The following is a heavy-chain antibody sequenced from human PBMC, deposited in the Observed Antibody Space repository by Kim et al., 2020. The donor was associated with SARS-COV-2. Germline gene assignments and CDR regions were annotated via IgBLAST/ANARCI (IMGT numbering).Heavy chain of an antibody. CDR1: GGSLRASD. CDR2: INHSGST. V-gene: IGHV4-34*01. Sequence: SETLSLTCAVFGGSLRASDWHWIRQPPGKGLEWIGEINHSGSTNYNPSLKSRVTISIDTSKNQFSLKLSSVTAADTAVFYCGGGGLDVWGQGTMVTVSS. CDR3: GGGGLDV. J-gene: IGHJ3*01.